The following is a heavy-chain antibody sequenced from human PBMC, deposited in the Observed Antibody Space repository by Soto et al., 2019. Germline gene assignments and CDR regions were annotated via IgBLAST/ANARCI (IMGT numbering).Heavy chain of an antibody. CDR3: AGRSPVYGYWMGF. V-gene: IGHV1-69*13. Sequence: SVKVSCKASGGTFSSYAISWVRQAPGQGLEWMGGIIPIFGTANYAQKFQGRVTITADASTSTAYMELSSLRSEDTAVYYCAGRSPVYGYWMGFWGQGTLVTVSS. J-gene: IGHJ4*02. CDR2: IIPIFGTA. CDR1: GGTFSSYA. D-gene: IGHD4-17*01.